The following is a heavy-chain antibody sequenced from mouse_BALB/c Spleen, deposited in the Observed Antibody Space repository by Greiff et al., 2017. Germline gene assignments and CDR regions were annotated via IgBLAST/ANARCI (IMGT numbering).Heavy chain of an antibody. D-gene: IGHD1-1*01. CDR2: ISNLAYSI. J-gene: IGHJ1*01. V-gene: IGHV5-15*02. CDR1: GFTFSDYG. CDR3: ARGGNYYGSSDWYFDV. Sequence: EVKLMESGGGLVQPGGSRKLSCAASGFTFSDYGMAWVRQAPGKGPEWVAFISNLAYSIYYADTVTGRFTISRENAKNTLYLEMSSLRSEDTAMYYCARGGNYYGSSDWYFDVWGAGTTVTVSS.